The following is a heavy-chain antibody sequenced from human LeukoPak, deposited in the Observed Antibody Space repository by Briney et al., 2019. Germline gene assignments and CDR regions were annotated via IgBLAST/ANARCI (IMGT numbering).Heavy chain of an antibody. V-gene: IGHV3-53*01. CDR2: IYSGGST. CDR3: ARGATYYYGSGSYYRPYYFDY. J-gene: IGHJ4*02. D-gene: IGHD3-10*01. CDR1: GFTVSSNY. Sequence: GGSLRLSCAASGFTVSSNYMSWARQAPGKGLEWVSVIYSGGSTYYADSVKGRFTISRDNSKNTLYLQMNSLRAEDTAVYYCARGATYYYGSGSYYRPYYFDYWGQGTLVTVSS.